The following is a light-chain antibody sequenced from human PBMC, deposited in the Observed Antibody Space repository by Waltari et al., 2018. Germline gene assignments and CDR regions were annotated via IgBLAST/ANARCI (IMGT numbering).Light chain of an antibody. CDR3: SSYTTRGTWV. Sequence: QSALTQPASVSGSPGQSITFPFPGAFSDVGAYDYVSWYQQLPGRAPKLLIYDVSHRPSGVSDRLSGSKSGNTASLTISGLQPEDEADYYCSSYTTRGTWVFGGGTK. CDR1: FSDVGAYDY. J-gene: IGLJ3*02. CDR2: DVS. V-gene: IGLV2-14*03.